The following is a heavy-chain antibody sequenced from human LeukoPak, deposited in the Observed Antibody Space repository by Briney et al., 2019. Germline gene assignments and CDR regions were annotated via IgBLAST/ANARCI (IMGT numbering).Heavy chain of an antibody. CDR2: ISYDGSNK. D-gene: IGHD5-18*01. CDR3: ARDGRDTALKALDY. Sequence: GRSLRLSCAASGFTFSNYAMHWVRQAPGKGLEWVAVISYDGSNKYYADSVKGRFTISRDNSKNTLSLLMDSLRAEDTAVYYCARDGRDTALKALDYWGQGTLVTVSS. J-gene: IGHJ4*02. V-gene: IGHV3-30-3*01. CDR1: GFTFSNYA.